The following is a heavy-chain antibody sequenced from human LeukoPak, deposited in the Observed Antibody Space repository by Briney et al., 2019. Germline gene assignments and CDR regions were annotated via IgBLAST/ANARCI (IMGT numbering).Heavy chain of an antibody. CDR1: GFTFSSYS. V-gene: IGHV3-21*01. Sequence: PGGTLRLSCAASGFTFSSYSMNWVRDAPGKGLECVSSISSSRSYIYYADSVKGRFTISRDNAKNSLYLQMNSLRAEDTAVCYCARALQLWLKKDYYYYGMDVWGQGTTVTVSS. CDR3: ARALQLWLKKDYYYYGMDV. J-gene: IGHJ6*02. CDR2: ISSSRSYI. D-gene: IGHD5-18*01.